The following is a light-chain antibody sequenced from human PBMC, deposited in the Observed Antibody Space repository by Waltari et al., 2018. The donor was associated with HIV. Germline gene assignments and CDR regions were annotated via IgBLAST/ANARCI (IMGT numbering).Light chain of an antibody. V-gene: IGLV2-23*02. CDR3: CSYGGDNTFV. CDR2: DDL. Sequence: QSALTQPDSVSESLGQSITISCTGGGSDVGNFNFVSWYQQRPGKAPRLMIYDDLKRPSGVSTRFSASKSGNTASLTISGLQVEDEADYYCCSYGGDNTFVFGGGTTVTVL. CDR1: GSDVGNFNF. J-gene: IGLJ3*02.